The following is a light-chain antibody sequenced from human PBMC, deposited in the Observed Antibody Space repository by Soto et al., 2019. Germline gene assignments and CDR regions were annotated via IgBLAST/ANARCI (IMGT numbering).Light chain of an antibody. Sequence: SYELTQPPSVSVAPGKTARITCGGNNIGSKSVHWYQQKPGQAPVLVIYYDSDRPSGIPERFSGSNSGNTATLTIGRVEAGDEADYYCQVWDSSSDHPGLYVFGTGTKVTVL. CDR3: QVWDSSSDHPGLYV. V-gene: IGLV3-21*04. J-gene: IGLJ1*01. CDR1: NIGSKS. CDR2: YDS.